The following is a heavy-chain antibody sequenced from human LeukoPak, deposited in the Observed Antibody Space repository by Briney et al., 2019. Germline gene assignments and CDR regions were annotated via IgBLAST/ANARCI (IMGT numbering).Heavy chain of an antibody. CDR1: GGSISSGGYY. V-gene: IGHV4-31*03. J-gene: IGHJ4*02. CDR2: IYYSGST. D-gene: IGHD6-13*01. Sequence: PSQTLSLTCTVSGGSISSGGYYWSWIRQHPGKGLEWIGYIYYSGSTYYNPPLKSRVTISVDTSKNQFSLKLSSVTAADTAVYYCARSTVAYGSSWPFDYWGQGTLVTVSS. CDR3: ARSTVAYGSSWPFDY.